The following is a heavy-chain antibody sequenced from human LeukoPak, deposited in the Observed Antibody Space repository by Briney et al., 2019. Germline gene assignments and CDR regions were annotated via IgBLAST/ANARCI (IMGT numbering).Heavy chain of an antibody. J-gene: IGHJ4*02. V-gene: IGHV1-2*02. D-gene: IGHD3-10*01. CDR1: GYTFTVYY. CDR2: INPNSGGK. Sequence: AAVTVSYRSSGYTFTVYYMHWVGQAPGQGGEGMGWINPNSGGKNYAQKFQGRVTMTRDTSISTAYMELSRLRSDDTAVYYCARGRGLLWFGELLRVSTIHDYWGQGTLVTVSS. CDR3: ARGRGLLWFGELLRVSTIHDY.